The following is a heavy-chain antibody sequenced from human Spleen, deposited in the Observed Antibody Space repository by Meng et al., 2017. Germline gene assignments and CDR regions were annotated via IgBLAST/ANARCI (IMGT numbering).Heavy chain of an antibody. Sequence: QVQLQESGPGLVKPSQTLSLTCTVSGGPISSGTYYWGWIRQLPGKGLEWSAYIHYSGSTYYSPSLKSRVTISVDTSKNQLSLKLSSMTAADTAVYYCARYVFDSSSLYSNWFDPWGQGTLVTSPQ. CDR3: ARYVFDSSSLYSNWFDP. J-gene: IGHJ5*02. D-gene: IGHD3-22*01. CDR1: GGPISSGTYY. V-gene: IGHV4-31*03. CDR2: IHYSGST.